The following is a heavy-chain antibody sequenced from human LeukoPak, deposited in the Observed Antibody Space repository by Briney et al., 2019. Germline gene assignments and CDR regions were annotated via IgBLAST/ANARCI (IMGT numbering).Heavy chain of an antibody. CDR1: GDSVSSSRYF. CDR2: IYYGGST. J-gene: IGHJ5*02. Sequence: SETLSLTCTVSGDSVSSSRYFWGWIRQPPGKGLEWIGSIYYGGSTYYNPSLKSRVTISADTSKNHFSLKLSSVTAADTAVYYCARHSGDYVSDWFDPWGQGTLVTVSS. D-gene: IGHD4-17*01. V-gene: IGHV4-39*01. CDR3: ARHSGDYVSDWFDP.